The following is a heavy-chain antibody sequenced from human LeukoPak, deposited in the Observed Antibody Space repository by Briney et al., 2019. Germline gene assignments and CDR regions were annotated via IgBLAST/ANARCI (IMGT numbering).Heavy chain of an antibody. Sequence: PGGSLRLSCSASGFTFSVAGMHWVRQAPGKGPEWVSAIIGNGASSYYADSVKGRFTISRDNTKSSLYLQMNNLRVEDTALYFCARTTVAGTIQYWGQGTLVIVSS. J-gene: IGHJ1*01. V-gene: IGHV3-23*01. CDR3: ARTTVAGTIQY. D-gene: IGHD1-14*01. CDR1: GFTFSVAG. CDR2: IIGNGASS.